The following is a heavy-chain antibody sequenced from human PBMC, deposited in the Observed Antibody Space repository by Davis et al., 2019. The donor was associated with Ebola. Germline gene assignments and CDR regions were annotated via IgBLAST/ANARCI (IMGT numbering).Heavy chain of an antibody. D-gene: IGHD2-2*02. V-gene: IGHV3-11*01. CDR2: ISGSGYVI. J-gene: IGHJ6*03. CDR1: GFAFSDYY. CDR3: AKDYCTSTSCYNYMDV. Sequence: GESLKISCTASGFAFSDYYMNWIRQAPGKGLEWVSYISGSGYVIYYADSVKGRFTFSRDNAKNSLYLQMNSLRAEDTAVYYCAKDYCTSTSCYNYMDVWGKGTTVIVSS.